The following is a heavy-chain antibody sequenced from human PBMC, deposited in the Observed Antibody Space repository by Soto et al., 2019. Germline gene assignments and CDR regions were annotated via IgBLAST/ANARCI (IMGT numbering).Heavy chain of an antibody. Sequence: QVQLVESGGGLVKPGGSLRLSCAASGFTFSDYYMSWIRQAPGRGLEWISYISGSGNSINYADSVKGRFTISRDNAKNALYLQMSNVRGEDTAVYYCARDHGNWFDPWGQGTLVTVSS. CDR3: ARDHGNWFDP. CDR1: GFTFSDYY. J-gene: IGHJ5*02. CDR2: ISGSGNSI. V-gene: IGHV3-11*01.